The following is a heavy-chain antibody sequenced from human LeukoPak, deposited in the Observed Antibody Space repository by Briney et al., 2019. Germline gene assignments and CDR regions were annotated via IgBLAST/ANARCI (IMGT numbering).Heavy chain of an antibody. J-gene: IGHJ6*02. Sequence: GASVKVSCKASGGTFSSYAISWVRQAPGQGLEWMGRIIPILGIANYAQKFQGRVTITADKSTSTAYMELSSLRSEDTAVYYCARAVTQQLVLYYYYGMDVWGQGTTVTVSS. D-gene: IGHD6-13*01. CDR2: IIPILGIA. V-gene: IGHV1-69*04. CDR1: GGTFSSYA. CDR3: ARAVTQQLVLYYYYGMDV.